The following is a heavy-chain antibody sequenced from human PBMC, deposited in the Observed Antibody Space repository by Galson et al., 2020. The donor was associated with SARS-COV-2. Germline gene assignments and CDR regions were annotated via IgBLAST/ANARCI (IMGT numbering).Heavy chain of an antibody. CDR3: ASERYYYDSSGSLDY. Sequence: TGGSLRLSCAASGFTFSSYAMHWVRQAPGKGLEWVAVISYDGSNKYYADSVKGRFTISTDNSKNTLYLQMNSLRAEDTAVYYCASERYYYDSSGSLDYWGQGPLVTVSS. CDR1: GFTFSSYA. D-gene: IGHD3-22*01. CDR2: ISYDGSNK. V-gene: IGHV3-30-3*01. J-gene: IGHJ4*02.